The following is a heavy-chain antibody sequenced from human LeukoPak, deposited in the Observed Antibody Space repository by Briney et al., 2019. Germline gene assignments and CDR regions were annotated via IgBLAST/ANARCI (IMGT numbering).Heavy chain of an antibody. CDR3: ARGFRGPNFDY. J-gene: IGHJ4*02. V-gene: IGHV4-39*07. CDR2: IFYSGGT. Sequence: SETLSLTCTVSGGSINTPNYYWGWIRQTPGKGLEWIGNIFYSGGTYYSPSLTSRVTISLDTSRNQFSLKLSSVTAADTAVYYCARGFRGPNFDYWGQGTLVTVSS. D-gene: IGHD3-10*01. CDR1: GGSINTPNYY.